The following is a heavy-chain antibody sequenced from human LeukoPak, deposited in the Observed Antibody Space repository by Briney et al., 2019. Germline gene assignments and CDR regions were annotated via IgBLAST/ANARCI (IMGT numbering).Heavy chain of an antibody. V-gene: IGHV4-59*08. J-gene: IGHJ3*02. CDR2: IYYSGST. CDR1: GGSISSYY. CDR3: ARHSIVGATHDAFDI. Sequence: SETLSLTCTVSGGSISSYYWSWIRQPPGKGLEWIGYIYYSGSTNYNPSLKSRVTISVDTSKNQFSLKLSSVTAADTAVYYCARHSIVGATHDAFDIWGQGTMVTVSS. D-gene: IGHD1-26*01.